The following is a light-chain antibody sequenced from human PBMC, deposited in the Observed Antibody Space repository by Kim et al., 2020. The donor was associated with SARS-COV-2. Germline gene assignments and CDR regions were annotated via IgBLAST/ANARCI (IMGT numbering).Light chain of an antibody. CDR2: DAS. V-gene: IGKV3-11*01. CDR1: QSVSSY. J-gene: IGKJ5*01. Sequence: EIVLTQSPATLSLSPGERATLSCRASQSVSSYLAWYQQKPGQAPRLLIYDASNRATGIPARFSGSGSGTDFTLTISSLEPEDFAVYYCQRSKLITFGQGTRLEIK. CDR3: QRSKLIT.